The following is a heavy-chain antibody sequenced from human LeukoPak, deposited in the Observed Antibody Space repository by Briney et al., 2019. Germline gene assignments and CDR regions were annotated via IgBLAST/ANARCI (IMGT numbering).Heavy chain of an antibody. D-gene: IGHD2-8*02. CDR3: ARVICTGGSCFQNDY. V-gene: IGHV3-48*03. CDR1: GFIFSTFE. J-gene: IGHJ4*02. CDR2: INSGATSE. Sequence: QPGGSLRLFCTASGFIFSTFEMNWVRQAPGKGLQWVAYINSGATSEYYAESVKGRFTISRDNAKNSLYLQMNSLGVQDTAIYYCARVICTGGSCFQNDYWGQGTLVTVSS.